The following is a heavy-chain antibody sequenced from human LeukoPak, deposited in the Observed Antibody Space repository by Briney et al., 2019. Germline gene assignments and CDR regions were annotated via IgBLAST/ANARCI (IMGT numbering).Heavy chain of an antibody. CDR3: ARGTTVTPLAFDY. CDR2: ISSSSTTI. D-gene: IGHD4-17*01. J-gene: IGHJ4*02. CDR1: GLTFSSYS. V-gene: IGHV3-48*01. Sequence: GGSLRLSCAASGLTFSSYSMNWVRQAPGKGLEWVSYISSSSTTIYYADSVKGRFTISRDTAKNSLYLQMNSLRAEDTAVYYCARGTTVTPLAFDYWGQGTLVTVSS.